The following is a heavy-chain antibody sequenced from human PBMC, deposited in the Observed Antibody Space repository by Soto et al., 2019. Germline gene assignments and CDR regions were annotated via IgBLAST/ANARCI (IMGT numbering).Heavy chain of an antibody. CDR3: ARDVGYGLIDY. J-gene: IGHJ4*02. Sequence: QVQLVQSGAEVKKPGASVKVSCKASGYTFTSYSISWVRQAPGQGLEWMVWISAYNGNTYHARKLKGRVTMTTDTSTSTAYMELRSLRADDTAVYYCARDVGYGLIDYWGQGTLVTVSS. V-gene: IGHV1-18*01. D-gene: IGHD5-18*01. CDR2: ISAYNGNT. CDR1: GYTFTSYS.